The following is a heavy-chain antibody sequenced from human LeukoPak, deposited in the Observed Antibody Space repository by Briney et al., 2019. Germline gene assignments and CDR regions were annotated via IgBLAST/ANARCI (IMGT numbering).Heavy chain of an antibody. Sequence: GGSLRLSCAASGFTFSSYWMSWVRQAPGKGLEWVSGISWNSGSIGYADSVKGRFTISRDNAKNSLYLQMNTLRAEDTAVYYCTRDLMDYDVSTGLHHYYMDVWGQGTTVTVSS. J-gene: IGHJ6*02. D-gene: IGHD3-9*01. CDR1: GFTFSSYW. V-gene: IGHV3-9*01. CDR2: ISWNSGSI. CDR3: TRDLMDYDVSTGLHHYYMDV.